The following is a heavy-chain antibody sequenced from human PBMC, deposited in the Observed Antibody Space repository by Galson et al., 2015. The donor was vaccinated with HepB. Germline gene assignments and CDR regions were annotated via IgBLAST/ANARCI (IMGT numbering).Heavy chain of an antibody. CDR2: ISAYNGNT. Sequence: SVKVSCKASGYTFTSYGISWVRQAPGQGLEWMGWISAYNGNTNYAQKLQGRVTMTTDTSTSTAYMELRSLRSDDTAVYYCARVFFPRWAAAGNAFDIWGQGTMVTVSS. CDR1: GYTFTSYG. CDR3: ARVFFPRWAAAGNAFDI. V-gene: IGHV1-18*01. J-gene: IGHJ3*02. D-gene: IGHD6-13*01.